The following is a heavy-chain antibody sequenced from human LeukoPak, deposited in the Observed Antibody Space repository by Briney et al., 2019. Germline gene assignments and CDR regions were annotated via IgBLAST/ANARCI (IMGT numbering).Heavy chain of an antibody. Sequence: SETLSLTCTVSGDSISSSSYYWGWIRQPPGKGLEWIGSIYYSGSTYYNLSLKSRVTISVDTSRNQFSLKLSSVTAADTAVYYCARHSRSVDYGSGSYTWDYWGQGTLVTVSS. D-gene: IGHD3-10*01. J-gene: IGHJ4*02. CDR3: ARHSRSVDYGSGSYTWDY. CDR1: GDSISSSSYY. CDR2: IYYSGST. V-gene: IGHV4-39*01.